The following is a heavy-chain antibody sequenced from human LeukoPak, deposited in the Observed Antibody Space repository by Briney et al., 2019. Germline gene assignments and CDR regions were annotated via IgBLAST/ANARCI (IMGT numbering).Heavy chain of an antibody. V-gene: IGHV3-21*01. J-gene: IGHJ6*02. Sequence: PGGSLRLSCAASGLTFSGYIMNWVHQAPGKVLEWVSSISTSGTYMDYAESVKGRFIISRDNSKKSLFLQMNSLRAEDTTVYSCARGIAAAGHGMDVWGQGTTVTVSS. CDR1: GLTFSGYI. CDR2: ISTSGTYM. D-gene: IGHD6-13*01. CDR3: ARGIAAAGHGMDV.